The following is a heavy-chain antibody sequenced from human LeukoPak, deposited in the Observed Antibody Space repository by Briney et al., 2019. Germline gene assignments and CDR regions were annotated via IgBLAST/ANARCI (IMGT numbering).Heavy chain of an antibody. J-gene: IGHJ4*02. Sequence: PSETLSLTCTVSGGSISSYYWSWTRQPPGKGLEWIGYIYYSGSTNYNPSLKSRVTISVDTSKNQFSLKLSSVTAADTAVYYCARALYYYDSGPSYYFDYWGQGALVTVSS. V-gene: IGHV4-59*01. CDR2: IYYSGST. CDR1: GGSISSYY. D-gene: IGHD3-22*01. CDR3: ARALYYYDSGPSYYFDY.